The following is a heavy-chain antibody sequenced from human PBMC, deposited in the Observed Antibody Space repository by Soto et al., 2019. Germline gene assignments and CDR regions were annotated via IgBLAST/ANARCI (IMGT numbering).Heavy chain of an antibody. Sequence: QVQLVQSGAEVKKPGSSVKVSCKASGGTFSSYAISWVRQAPGQGLEWMGGIIPMLGIANYAQKLLGSVTITADASTSTAYMELRSLRSEDTAVYYCARSQGSSTSLEIYYYYYYGMDVGGQGTTVTVSS. CDR3: ARSQGSSTSLEIYYYYYYGMDV. J-gene: IGHJ6*02. V-gene: IGHV1-69*01. CDR1: GGTFSSYA. D-gene: IGHD2-2*01. CDR2: IIPMLGIA.